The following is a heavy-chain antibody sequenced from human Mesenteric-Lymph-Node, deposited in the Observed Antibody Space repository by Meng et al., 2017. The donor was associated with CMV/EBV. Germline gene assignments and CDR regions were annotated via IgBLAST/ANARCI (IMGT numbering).Heavy chain of an antibody. CDR2: ISYDGSNK. CDR3: AKGGVSYDGLDY. D-gene: IGHD3-22*01. J-gene: IGHJ4*02. CDR1: GFTFSSYA. Sequence: GESLKISCAASGFTFSSYAMHWVRQAPGKGLEWVAVISYDGSNKYYADSVKGRFTISRDNSKNTLYLQMNSLRAEDTAIYYCAKGGVSYDGLDYWGQGTLVTVSS. V-gene: IGHV3-30-3*01.